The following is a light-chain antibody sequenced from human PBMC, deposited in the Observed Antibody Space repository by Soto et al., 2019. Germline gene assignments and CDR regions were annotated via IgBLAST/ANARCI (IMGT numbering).Light chain of an antibody. V-gene: IGKV1-5*03. CDR2: KAS. J-gene: IGKJ1*01. CDR1: QNIQRW. CDR3: LQYHSDWT. Sequence: DTQMTQSPSTVSASVGDRITITCRASQNIQRWLAWYQQKPGKAPKLLIYKASSLERGVPSRFSAGGSGVEFTLHISSVQPEDFATYHCLQYHSDWTFGQGTKVEIK.